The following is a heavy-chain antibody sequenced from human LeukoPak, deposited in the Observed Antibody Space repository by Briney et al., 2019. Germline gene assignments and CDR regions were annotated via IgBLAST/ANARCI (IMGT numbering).Heavy chain of an antibody. CDR2: ISYDGSIK. J-gene: IGHJ6*03. Sequence: GGSLRLSCTASGFTFSSYPMHWVRQAPGKGLEWVAIISYDGSIKYYADSVKGRFTISRDSSKNTLYLQMNSLRAEDTAVYYCARSDNWGRDYYYYMDVWGKGTTVTVSS. CDR1: GFTFSSYP. V-gene: IGHV3-30-3*01. CDR3: ARSDNWGRDYYYYMDV. D-gene: IGHD7-27*01.